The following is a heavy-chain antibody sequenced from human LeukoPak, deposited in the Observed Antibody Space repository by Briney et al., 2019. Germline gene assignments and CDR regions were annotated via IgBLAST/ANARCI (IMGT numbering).Heavy chain of an antibody. CDR1: GGSISRYY. D-gene: IGHD6-19*01. J-gene: IGHJ4*02. V-gene: IGHV4-59*01. Sequence: SETLSLTCTVSGGSISRYYWSWIRQPPGKGLEWIGYIYYSGSTNYNPSLKSRVTISVDTSKNQFFLKLSSVTAADTAVYYCARGTVIAVAAFDYWGQGTLVTVSS. CDR2: IYYSGST. CDR3: ARGTVIAVAAFDY.